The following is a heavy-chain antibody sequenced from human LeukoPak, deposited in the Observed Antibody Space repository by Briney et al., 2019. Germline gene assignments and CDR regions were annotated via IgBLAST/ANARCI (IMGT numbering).Heavy chain of an antibody. D-gene: IGHD3-16*01. J-gene: IGHJ5*02. CDR2: IFDSGRT. V-gene: IGHV4-39*07. CDR1: GGSISSSNYY. Sequence: SETLSLTCTVSGGSISSSNYYWGWIRQPPGKGLEWIGSIFDSGRTYYNPSLKSRVTISVDMSKDQFSLKLSSVTAADTAVYYCARDGSGLIISPEGFDPWGQGTLVTVSS. CDR3: ARDGSGLIISPEGFDP.